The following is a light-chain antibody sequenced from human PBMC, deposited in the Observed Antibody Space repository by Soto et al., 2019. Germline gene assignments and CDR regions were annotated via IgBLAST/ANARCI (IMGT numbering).Light chain of an antibody. CDR1: SSDVGGYKY. CDR3: SSYTTSSIV. J-gene: IGLJ1*01. CDR2: EVS. Sequence: QSVLTQPASVSVSPGQSITLSCTGTSSDVGGYKYVSWYQHHPGKAPKLMIYEVSNRPSGVSNRFSGSKSGNTASLTISGLQAEDEADYYCSSYTTSSIVFGTGTRSPS. V-gene: IGLV2-14*01.